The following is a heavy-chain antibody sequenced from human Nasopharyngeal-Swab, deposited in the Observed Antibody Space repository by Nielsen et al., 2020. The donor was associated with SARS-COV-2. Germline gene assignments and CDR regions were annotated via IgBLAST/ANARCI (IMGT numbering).Heavy chain of an antibody. CDR2: TYYRSKWYI. J-gene: IGHJ4*02. CDR3: ARIAQAAEPH. V-gene: IGHV6-1*01. CDR1: GDSVSSNSAA. Sequence: SQTLSLTCAISGDSVSSNSAAWSWIRQSPSRGLEWLVRTYYRSKWYIDYAASVKSRITINPDTSKNQFSLQLSSVTPEDTAVYYCARIAQAAEPHWGQGTLVTVSS. D-gene: IGHD1-14*01.